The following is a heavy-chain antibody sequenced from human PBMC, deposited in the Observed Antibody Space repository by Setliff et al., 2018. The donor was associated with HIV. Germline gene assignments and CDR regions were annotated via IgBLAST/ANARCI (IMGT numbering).Heavy chain of an antibody. CDR3: ARRLSSGSYFGY. CDR2: IKQDGSEK. V-gene: IGHV3-7*03. D-gene: IGHD6-19*01. J-gene: IGHJ4*02. Sequence: PGGSLRLSCAASGFIFSSYAMHWVRQAPGKGLEWVANIKQDGSEKYYVDSVKGRFTISRDNAKNSLYLQMNSLRAEDTAVYYCARRLSSGSYFGYWGQGTLVTVSS. CDR1: GFIFSSYA.